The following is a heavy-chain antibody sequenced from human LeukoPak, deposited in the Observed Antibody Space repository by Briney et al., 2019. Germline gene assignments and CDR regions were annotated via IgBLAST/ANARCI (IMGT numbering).Heavy chain of an antibody. J-gene: IGHJ4*02. Sequence: SETLSLTCTVSGVSSNRYCWSWIRQPPGKGLEWIGYIYYSGTTNYTPSPKSRVTISVDTSKNQFSLKLSSVTAADTAIYYCARDGRAGSLFAYWGQGTLVTVSS. V-gene: IGHV4-59*01. CDR1: GVSSNRYC. CDR3: ARDGRAGSLFAY. D-gene: IGHD6-19*01. CDR2: IYYSGTT.